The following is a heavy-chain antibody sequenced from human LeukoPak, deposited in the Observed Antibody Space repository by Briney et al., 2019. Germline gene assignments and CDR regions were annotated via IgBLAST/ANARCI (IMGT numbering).Heavy chain of an antibody. Sequence: ASVKVSCKASGYTFTGYYMHWVRQAPGQGLEWMGWINPNSGGTNYAQKFQGRVTVTRDTSISTAYMELSRLRSDDTAVYYCARKVPNDSSGYYYRGQFDPWGQGTLVTVSS. J-gene: IGHJ5*02. CDR3: ARKVPNDSSGYYYRGQFDP. D-gene: IGHD3-22*01. CDR1: GYTFTGYY. V-gene: IGHV1-2*02. CDR2: INPNSGGT.